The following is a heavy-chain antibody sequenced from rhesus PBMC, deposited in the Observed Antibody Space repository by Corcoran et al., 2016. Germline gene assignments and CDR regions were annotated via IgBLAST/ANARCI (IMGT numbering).Heavy chain of an antibody. Sequence: EVQLVQSGAEVKRPGESLKIPCKTSGYSCTSYWIRWVRQMPGKGLEWMGAIDPSDSDTTYNPSFQGQVTISADRSISTAYLQWSRLKASDTATYYCARGELDYWGQGVLVTVSS. CDR3: ARGELDY. CDR2: IDPSDSDT. J-gene: IGHJ4*01. V-gene: IGHV5-20*01. CDR1: GYSCTSYW.